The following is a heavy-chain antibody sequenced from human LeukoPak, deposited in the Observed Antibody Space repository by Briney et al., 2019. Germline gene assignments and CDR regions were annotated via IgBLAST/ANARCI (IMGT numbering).Heavy chain of an antibody. Sequence: ASVKVSCTASGYTFTSYGISWVRQAPGQGLEWMGWISAYNGNTNYAQKLQGRVTMTTDTSTSTAYMELRSLRSDDTAVYYCARDLDSSSWYDYWGQGALVTVSS. J-gene: IGHJ4*02. CDR2: ISAYNGNT. V-gene: IGHV1-18*01. CDR3: ARDLDSSSWYDY. CDR1: GYTFTSYG. D-gene: IGHD6-13*01.